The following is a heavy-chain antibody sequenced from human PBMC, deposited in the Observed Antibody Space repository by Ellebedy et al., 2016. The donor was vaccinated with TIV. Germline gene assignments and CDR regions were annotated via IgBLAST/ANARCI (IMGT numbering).Heavy chain of an antibody. CDR1: GFSFSGYG. Sequence: GGSLRLXXVASGFSFSGYGMHWVRQAPGKGLEWLTFISFDGKRKSYADSVKGRFTLSRDDSKNTAYLQMNSLKTEDTAVYYCATPTDLGHFDTCDYWGQGTLVTVSS. CDR3: ATPTDLGHFDTCDY. D-gene: IGHD3-9*01. CDR2: ISFDGKRK. V-gene: IGHV3-30*03. J-gene: IGHJ4*02.